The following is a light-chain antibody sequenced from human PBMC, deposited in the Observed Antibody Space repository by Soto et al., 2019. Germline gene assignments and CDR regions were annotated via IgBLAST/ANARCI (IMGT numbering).Light chain of an antibody. Sequence: EIVLTQSPGTLSLSPGEAVTLSCRASQTVLSSYVAWYQQKPGQPPRLLIYGASTRAPGIPDRFSGSGSGTDFTLTISNLLPDDCATYFCHQTYTTPLYTFGQGTHLDI. V-gene: IGKV3-20*01. CDR2: GAS. CDR1: QTVLSSY. J-gene: IGKJ2*01. CDR3: HQTYTTPLYT.